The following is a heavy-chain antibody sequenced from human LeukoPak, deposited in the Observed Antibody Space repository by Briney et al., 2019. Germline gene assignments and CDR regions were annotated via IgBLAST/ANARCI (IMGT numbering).Heavy chain of an antibody. Sequence: GGSLRLSCAASGFTFSSYGMHWVRQAPGKGLEWVAFIQYDGSNKYNADSVKGRFTISRDNAKNSLYLQMNSLRAEDTAVYYCARDLYSSSVEGAFDIWGQGTMVTVSS. D-gene: IGHD6-13*01. V-gene: IGHV3-30*02. CDR1: GFTFSSYG. CDR2: IQYDGSNK. CDR3: ARDLYSSSVEGAFDI. J-gene: IGHJ3*02.